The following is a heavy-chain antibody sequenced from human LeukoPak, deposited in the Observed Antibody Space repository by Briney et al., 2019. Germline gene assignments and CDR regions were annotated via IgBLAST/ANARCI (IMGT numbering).Heavy chain of an antibody. CDR2: MYSGGST. Sequence: SGTLSLTCTVSDGSTNGYYWSWIRQRPGKGLDWIGYMYSGGSTNYNPSLKSRVTISVDKFKNQFSLKLSSVTAADTAVYYCASKLTAVAGYFDCWGQGTLVTVSS. CDR1: DGSTNGYY. CDR3: ASKLTAVAGYFDC. D-gene: IGHD6-19*01. V-gene: IGHV4-59*12. J-gene: IGHJ4*02.